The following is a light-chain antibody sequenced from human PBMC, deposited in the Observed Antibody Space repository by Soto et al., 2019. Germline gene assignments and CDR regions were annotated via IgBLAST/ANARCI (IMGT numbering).Light chain of an antibody. CDR3: QQYNNWFIT. J-gene: IGKJ5*01. V-gene: IGKV3-15*01. CDR1: QSVNSN. Sequence: EIVMTQSPATLSVSPGERATLSCRASQSVNSNLAWYQQKPGQAPRLLIYGASTRATGIPARFSGSGSGTDFTLTISSLHSEDFAVYYCQQYNNWFITFGQGTRLEIK. CDR2: GAS.